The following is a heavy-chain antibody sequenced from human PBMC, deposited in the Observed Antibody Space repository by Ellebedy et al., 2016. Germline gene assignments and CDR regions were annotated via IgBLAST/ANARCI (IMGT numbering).Heavy chain of an antibody. CDR2: IRSKANSYAT. CDR3: TRPYYDSSGYYYYYGMDV. D-gene: IGHD3-22*01. Sequence: GESLKISXAASGFTFSGSAMHWVCQASGKGLEWVGRIRSKANSYATAYAASVKGRFTISRDDSKNTAYLQMNSLKTEDTAVYYCTRPYYDSSGYYYYYGMDVWGQGTTVTVSS. J-gene: IGHJ6*02. V-gene: IGHV3-73*01. CDR1: GFTFSGSA.